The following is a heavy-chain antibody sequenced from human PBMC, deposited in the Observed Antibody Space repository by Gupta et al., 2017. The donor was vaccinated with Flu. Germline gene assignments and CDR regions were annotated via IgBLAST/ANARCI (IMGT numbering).Heavy chain of an antibody. CDR1: GFTLGAYG. Sequence: EVHLVASGRGLVPPGRCLRLCCTVSGFTLGAYGMSWFRQAPGKGLEWVGFIRTKALGGTAEYAASVKGRFAISRDDSKSIAYLQMNTLEIEDTAVYYCARDVSSAWYRGWLDPWGQGTLVTVSP. CDR2: IRTKALGGTA. CDR3: ARDVSSAWYRGWLDP. J-gene: IGHJ5*02. D-gene: IGHD6-13*01. V-gene: IGHV3-49*03.